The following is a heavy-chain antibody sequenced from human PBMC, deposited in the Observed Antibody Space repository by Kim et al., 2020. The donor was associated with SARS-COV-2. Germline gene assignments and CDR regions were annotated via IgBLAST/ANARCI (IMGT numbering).Heavy chain of an antibody. V-gene: IGHV3-66*01. CDR1: GFTVSSSY. J-gene: IGHJ4*02. Sequence: GGSLRLSCAASGFTVSSSYMSWVRQAPGKGLEWVSVIYSGGSTYYADSVKDRFTISRDNSKNTLYLQMNSLRAEDTAVYYCARFPLSGSPARRFDYWGQG. CDR2: IYSGGST. CDR3: ARFPLSGSPARRFDY. D-gene: IGHD1-26*01.